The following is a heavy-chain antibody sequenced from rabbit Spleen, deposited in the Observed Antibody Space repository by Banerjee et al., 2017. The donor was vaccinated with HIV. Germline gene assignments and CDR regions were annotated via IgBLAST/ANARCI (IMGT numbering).Heavy chain of an antibody. CDR3: ARGTNYGGIRLDL. J-gene: IGHJ3*01. CDR2: IDADSGST. CDR1: GFTLSNCW. V-gene: IGHV1S45*01. D-gene: IGHD2-1*01. Sequence: QEQLEESGGDLVKPEGSLTLTCKASGFTLSNCWMCWVRQAPGKGLEWIGCIDADSGSTYYARWVISRFTITKTSSTAVTLQMTSLTAADTATYFCARGTNYGGIRLDLWGQGTLVTVS.